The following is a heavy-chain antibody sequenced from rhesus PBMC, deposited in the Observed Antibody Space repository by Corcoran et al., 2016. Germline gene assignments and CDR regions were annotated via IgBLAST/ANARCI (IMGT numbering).Heavy chain of an antibody. CDR3: ARDAAADHGQKDAFDF. Sequence: QVQLQESGPGLVKPSETLSLTCAVSGGSISDDYYWSWIRQPPGKGLEWIGYIYGSGGGTNYNPSLKNRVTISIDTSKNQFALKLSSVTAADTAVYYCARDAAADHGQKDAFDFWGQGLRVTVSS. J-gene: IGHJ3*01. V-gene: IGHV4-106*01. CDR2: IYGSGGGT. CDR1: GGSISDDYY. D-gene: IGHD6-25*01.